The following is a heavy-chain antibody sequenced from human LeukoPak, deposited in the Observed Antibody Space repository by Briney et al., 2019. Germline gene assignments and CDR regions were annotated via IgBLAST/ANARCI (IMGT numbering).Heavy chain of an antibody. D-gene: IGHD3-10*01. CDR3: AKGVTPTY. CDR2: IYSDGTT. J-gene: IGHJ4*02. CDR1: GFTFSSYA. Sequence: GGSLRLSCAASGFTFSSYAMHWVRQAPGKGLEWVSVIYSDGTTYYADSVKGRFTISRDNSKNTLYLQMNNLRAEDTAMYYCAKGVTPTYWGQGTLVTVSS. V-gene: IGHV3-66*01.